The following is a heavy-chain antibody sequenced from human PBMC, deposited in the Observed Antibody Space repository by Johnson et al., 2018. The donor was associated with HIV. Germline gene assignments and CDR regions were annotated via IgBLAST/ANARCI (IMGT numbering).Heavy chain of an antibody. CDR1: GFTFDDYA. CDR3: VRTLKYCSSTTCSDAFDI. Sequence: VQLVESGGGLVQPGRSLRLSCAASGFTFDDYAMHWVRQAPGKGLEWVSGISWNSGSIVYADSVKGRFTISRDNAKNSLYLQMNSLRVEDTAVYYCVRTLKYCSSTTCSDAFDIWGQGTMVTVSS. V-gene: IGHV3-9*01. J-gene: IGHJ3*02. D-gene: IGHD2-2*01. CDR2: ISWNSGSI.